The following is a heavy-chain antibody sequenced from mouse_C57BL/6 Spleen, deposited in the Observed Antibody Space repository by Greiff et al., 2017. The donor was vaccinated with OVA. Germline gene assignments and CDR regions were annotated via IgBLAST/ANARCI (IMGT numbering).Heavy chain of an antibody. V-gene: IGHV1-69*01. CDR1: GYTFTSYW. D-gene: IGHD1-1*01. CDR3: AREKGMTTVRYYAMDY. Sequence: QVQLQQPGAELVMPGASVKLSCKASGYTFTSYWMHWVKQRPGQGLEWIGKIYPSDSYTNYNQKFKGKSTLTVDTSSRTAYMELSSLTSEYSAVYDCAREKGMTTVRYYAMDYWGQGTSVTVSS. CDR2: IYPSDSYT. J-gene: IGHJ4*01.